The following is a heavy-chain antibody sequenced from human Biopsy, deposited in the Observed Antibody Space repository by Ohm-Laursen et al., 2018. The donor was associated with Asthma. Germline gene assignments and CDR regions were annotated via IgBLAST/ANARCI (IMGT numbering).Heavy chain of an antibody. J-gene: IGHJ4*02. CDR1: GFMFRSFG. V-gene: IGHV3-30*03. Sequence: SLRLSCAAAGFMFRSFGMHWVRQAPGKGLEWVAVISYDGNHKFYEDTVKGRFTISRDNGKNSLYLQMNSLRAEDTAVYYCARDVDLRSVYWGQGTLVTVSS. CDR3: ARDVDLRSVY. D-gene: IGHD2-15*01. CDR2: ISYDGNHK.